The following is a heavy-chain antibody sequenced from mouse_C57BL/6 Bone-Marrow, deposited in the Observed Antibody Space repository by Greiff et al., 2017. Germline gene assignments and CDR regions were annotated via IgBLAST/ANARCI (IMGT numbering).Heavy chain of an antibody. J-gene: IGHJ4*01. V-gene: IGHV1-55*01. CDR1: GYTFTSYW. CDR3: ARRGIYYGNYPYAMAY. CDR2: LYPGGGGT. D-gene: IGHD2-1*01. Sequence: QVQLQQPGAELVKPGASVKMSCKASGYTFTSYWITWLKQRPGQGLAWIGDLYPGGGGTNYNEKFTSKATLTVATSSSPAYMQLSSLTSEDSAVYYCARRGIYYGNYPYAMAYWGQGTSVTVSA.